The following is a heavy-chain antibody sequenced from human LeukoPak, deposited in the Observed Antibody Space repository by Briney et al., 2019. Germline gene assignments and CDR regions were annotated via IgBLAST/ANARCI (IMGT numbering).Heavy chain of an antibody. J-gene: IGHJ4*02. CDR2: IRSKAYGGTT. CDR1: GFTFGDYA. Sequence: PGRSLRLSCTASGFTFGDYAMSWFRQAPGKGLEWVGFIRSKAYGGTTEYAASVKGRFTISRDDSKSIAYLQMNSLKTEDTAVYYCTWRGCSSATCEYFFDHWGQGTLVTVSS. D-gene: IGHD2-2*01. CDR3: TWRGCSSATCEYFFDH. V-gene: IGHV3-49*03.